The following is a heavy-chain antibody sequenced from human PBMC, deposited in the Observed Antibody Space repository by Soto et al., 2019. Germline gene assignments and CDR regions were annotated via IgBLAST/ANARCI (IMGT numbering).Heavy chain of an antibody. CDR3: ARPSRFLGWFHPTHDMDV. CDR2: ISSSSSYI. CDR1: GFTFSSYS. J-gene: IGHJ6*02. D-gene: IGHD3-3*01. Sequence: LRLSCAASGFTFSSYSMNWVRQAPGKGLEWVSSISSSSSYIYYADSVKGRFTISRDNAKNSLYLQMNSLRAEDTAVYYCARPSRFLGWFHPTHDMDVWGQGTTVTVSS. V-gene: IGHV3-21*01.